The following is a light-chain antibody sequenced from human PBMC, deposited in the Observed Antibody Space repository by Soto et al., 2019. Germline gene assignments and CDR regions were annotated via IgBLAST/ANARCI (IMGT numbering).Light chain of an antibody. CDR3: QQYYSAPPA. CDR1: QSLLYSSNNRNS. Sequence: DIVMTQPPDSLAVSLGERATTNCKSTQSLLYSSNNRNSLAWYQQKPGQPPKLLIYWASTRESGVPDRFSGSGSGTDFTLTISSLQAEDAAVYYCQQYYSAPPAFGQGTKLETK. J-gene: IGKJ2*01. CDR2: WAS. V-gene: IGKV4-1*01.